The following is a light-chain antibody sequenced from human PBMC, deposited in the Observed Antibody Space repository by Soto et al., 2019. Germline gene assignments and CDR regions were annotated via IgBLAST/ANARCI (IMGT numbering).Light chain of an antibody. V-gene: IGKV3-20*01. CDR3: QQYGYSPWT. J-gene: IGKJ1*01. CDR2: GAS. CDR1: ESVNSAY. Sequence: EIVFTQSPVTLSLSPGERATLSCRASESVNSAYLAWYQHRPAQAPRLLIYGASSRATGVPDRFSGSGPGTEFTLTITRLEPADFALYYCQQYGYSPWTFGLGTKVDIK.